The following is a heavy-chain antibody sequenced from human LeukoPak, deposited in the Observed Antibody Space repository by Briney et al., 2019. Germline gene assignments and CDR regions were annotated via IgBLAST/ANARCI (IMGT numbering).Heavy chain of an antibody. V-gene: IGHV1-2*02. CDR2: INASGYFS. CDR1: LYTLTVDY. D-gene: IGHD2-15*01. J-gene: IGHJ4*02. Sequence: ASLNLSSKASLYTLTVDYMHCVRHAPPQRLEWILCINASGYFSKFEQNVQARVTMSSDTSSRNAYMEVRRLRSVDTAVYYCARVLSGGSPITASDYWGQGTMVTVSS. CDR3: ARVLSGGSPITASDY.